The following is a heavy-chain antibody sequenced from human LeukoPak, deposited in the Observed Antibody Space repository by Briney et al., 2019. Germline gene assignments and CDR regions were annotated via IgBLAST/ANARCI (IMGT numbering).Heavy chain of an antibody. CDR3: ARDPGYGDYWFDP. CDR1: GFNFSHYG. CDR2: IRYDGSDK. Sequence: GGSLRLSCAASGFNFSHYGMHWVRQAPGKGLEWVAFIRYDGSDKYYADSVKGRFTISRDNSKNTLYLQMNSLRAEDTAVYYCARDPGYGDYWFDPWGQGTLVTVSS. V-gene: IGHV3-30*02. D-gene: IGHD4-17*01. J-gene: IGHJ5*02.